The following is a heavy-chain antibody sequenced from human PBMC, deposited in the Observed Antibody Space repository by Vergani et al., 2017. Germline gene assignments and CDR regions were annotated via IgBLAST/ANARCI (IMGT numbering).Heavy chain of an antibody. CDR1: GFTFSSYS. CDR2: ISSSSSYI. J-gene: IGHJ4*02. V-gene: IGHV3-21*01. D-gene: IGHD4-17*01. CDR3: ARGGLTVTTLLVD. Sequence: VQLVESGGGVVQPGGSLRLSCAASGFTFSSYSMNWVRQAPGKGLEWVSSISSSSSYIYYADSVKGRFTISRDNAKNSLYLQMNSLRAEDTAVYYCARGGLTVTTLLVDWGQGTLVTVSS.